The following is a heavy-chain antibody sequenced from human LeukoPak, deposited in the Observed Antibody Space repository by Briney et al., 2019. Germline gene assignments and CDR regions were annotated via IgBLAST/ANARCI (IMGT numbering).Heavy chain of an antibody. CDR1: GYTFTNYG. CDR2: ISAYNGNT. CDR3: ARGPPPRDWFDP. V-gene: IGHV1-18*01. Sequence: ASVKVSCKASGYTFTNYGISWVRQAPGQGLEWMGWISAYNGNTDYAQKLQGRVSMTTDTSTSTAYMELRSLRSDDTAVYYCARGPPPRDWFDPWGQGTLVTVSS. J-gene: IGHJ5*02.